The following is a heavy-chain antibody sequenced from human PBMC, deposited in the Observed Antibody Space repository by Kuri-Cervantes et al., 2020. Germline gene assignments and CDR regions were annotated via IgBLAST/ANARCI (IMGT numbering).Heavy chain of an antibody. CDR2: ITPFNGNT. J-gene: IGHJ4*02. Sequence: SVKVSCKASGYTFTYRYLHWVRQAPGQALEWMGWITPFNGNTNYAQKFQDRVTITRDRSMSTAYMELSSLRSEDTAMYYCARHTFRGPILVAGILDSWGQGTLVTVSS. CDR1: GYTFTYRY. CDR3: ARHTFRGPILVAGILDS. D-gene: IGHD6-19*01. V-gene: IGHV1-45*02.